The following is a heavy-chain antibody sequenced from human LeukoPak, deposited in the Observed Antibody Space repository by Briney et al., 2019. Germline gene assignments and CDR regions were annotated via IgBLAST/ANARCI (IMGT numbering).Heavy chain of an antibody. J-gene: IGHJ4*02. D-gene: IGHD2-2*01. CDR2: INPNSGGT. CDR1: GYTFTGYC. Sequence: ASVKVSCKASGYTFTGYCMHWLRQAPGQGLEWMGWINPNSGGTNYAQKFQGRVTMTRDTSISTAYMELSRLRSEDTAVYYCARGYCSSTSCSQADYWGQGTLVTVSS. CDR3: ARGYCSSTSCSQADY. V-gene: IGHV1-2*02.